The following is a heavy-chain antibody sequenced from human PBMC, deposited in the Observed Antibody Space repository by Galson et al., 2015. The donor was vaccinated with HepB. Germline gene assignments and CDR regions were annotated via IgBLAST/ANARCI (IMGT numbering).Heavy chain of an antibody. D-gene: IGHD6-6*01. CDR1: GYTFTGYY. CDR3: ARENRRLYGSSSGDFDY. Sequence: SVKVSCKASGYTFTGYYIHWVRQAPGQGLEWMGRINPDRGGTDYAQSFQGRVTMTRDTSIYTAYMDLRRLRSDDTAVYYCARENRRLYGSSSGDFDYWGQGTLVTVSS. V-gene: IGHV1-2*06. J-gene: IGHJ4*02. CDR2: INPDRGGT.